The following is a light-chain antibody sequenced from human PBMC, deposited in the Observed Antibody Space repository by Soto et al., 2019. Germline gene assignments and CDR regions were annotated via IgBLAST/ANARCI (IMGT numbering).Light chain of an antibody. CDR2: DVT. J-gene: IGLJ2*01. CDR1: SSDVGGYSY. Sequence: QSVLTQPASVSGSPGQSITISCTGTSSDVGGYSYVSWYQHHPDKAPKLMIYDVTSRPSGVSDRFSGSKSGNTASLTISGLQAEDEADYYCSSYTSSSTLVVFGGGTKVTVL. CDR3: SSYTSSSTLVV. V-gene: IGLV2-14*03.